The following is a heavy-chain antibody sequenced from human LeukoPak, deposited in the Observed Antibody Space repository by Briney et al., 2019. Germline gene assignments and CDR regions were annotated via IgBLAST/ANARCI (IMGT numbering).Heavy chain of an antibody. CDR2: MQIDGSKK. CDR1: GFSFSRHW. CDR3: AREFPDSTATGPAFDF. Sequence: EGSLRLSCAASGFSFSRHWMSWVRQAPGKELEWVANMQIDGSKKYYVDSVKGRFIVSRDNTMNPLYLQMNSLRAEDTAMYYCAREFPDSTATGPAFDFWGQGTMVTVSS. D-gene: IGHD6-13*01. V-gene: IGHV3-7*01. J-gene: IGHJ3*01.